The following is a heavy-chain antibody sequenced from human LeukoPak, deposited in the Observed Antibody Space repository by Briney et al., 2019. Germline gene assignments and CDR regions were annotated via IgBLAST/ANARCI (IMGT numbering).Heavy chain of an antibody. CDR1: GHTFTSYG. CDR3: ARDLRGLGYDSSGYHN. D-gene: IGHD3-22*01. CDR2: ISAYNGNT. J-gene: IGHJ4*02. Sequence: ASVKVSCKASGHTFTSYGISWVRQAPGQGLEWMGWISAYNGNTNYAQKLQGRVTMTTDTSTSTAYMELRSLRSDDTAVYYCARDLRGLGYDSSGYHNWGQGTLVTVSS. V-gene: IGHV1-18*01.